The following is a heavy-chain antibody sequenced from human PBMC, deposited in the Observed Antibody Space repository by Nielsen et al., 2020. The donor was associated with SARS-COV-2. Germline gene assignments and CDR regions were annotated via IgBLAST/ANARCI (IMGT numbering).Heavy chain of an antibody. J-gene: IGHJ4*02. CDR3: AKAMVRGVIIIHYFDY. V-gene: IGHV3-9*01. Sequence: GGSLRLSCAASGFTFDDYAMHRVRQAPGKGLEWVSGISWNSGSIGYADSVKGRFTISRDNAKNSLYLQMNSLRAEDTALYYCAKAMVRGVIIIHYFDYWGQGTLVTVSS. D-gene: IGHD3-10*01. CDR1: GFTFDDYA. CDR2: ISWNSGSI.